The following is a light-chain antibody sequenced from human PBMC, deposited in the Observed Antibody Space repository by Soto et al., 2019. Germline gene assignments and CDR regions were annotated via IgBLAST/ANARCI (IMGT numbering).Light chain of an antibody. J-gene: IGLJ1*01. CDR2: EVI. CDR3: NSYTTSNTFV. CDR1: SSDIGAHNF. Sequence: QSVLTQPASVSGSPGQAITVSCSGTSSDIGAHNFVSWYQQHPGKAPKLIIHEVINRPSGVSDRFSGSKSGNTASLTISGLQSEDEADYYCNSYTTSNTFVFGSGTKVTVL. V-gene: IGLV2-14*03.